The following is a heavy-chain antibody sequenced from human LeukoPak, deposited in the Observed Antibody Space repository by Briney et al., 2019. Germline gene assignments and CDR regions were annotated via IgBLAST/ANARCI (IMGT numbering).Heavy chain of an antibody. CDR1: GGSFSGYY. V-gene: IGHV4-34*01. Sequence: PETLSLTCAVYGGSFSGYYWSWIRQPPGKGLEWIGEINHSGSTNYNPSLKSRVTISVDTSKNQFSLKLSSVTAADTAVYYCARGRADGYKSLNWFDPWGQGTLVTVSS. CDR2: INHSGST. CDR3: ARGRADGYKSLNWFDP. J-gene: IGHJ5*02. D-gene: IGHD5-24*01.